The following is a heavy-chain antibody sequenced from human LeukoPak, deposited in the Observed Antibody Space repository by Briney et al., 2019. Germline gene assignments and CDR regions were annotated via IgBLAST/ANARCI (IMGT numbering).Heavy chain of an antibody. CDR2: IYYSGST. J-gene: IGHJ4*02. D-gene: IGHD3-22*01. CDR1: GGSISSSSYY. CDR3: ARLITMIVGFDY. V-gene: IGHV4-39*01. Sequence: PSETLSLTCTVSGGSISSSSYYWGWIRQPPGKGLEWIGSIYYSGSTYYNPSLKSRVTISVDTSKNQSSLKLSSVTAADTAVYYCARLITMIVGFDYWGQGTLVTVSS.